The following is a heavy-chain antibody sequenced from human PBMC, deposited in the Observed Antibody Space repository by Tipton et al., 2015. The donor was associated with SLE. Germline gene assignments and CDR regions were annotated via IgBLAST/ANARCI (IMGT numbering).Heavy chain of an antibody. V-gene: IGHV4-59*12. CDR3: ARRLAARRARGGRDFDY. J-gene: IGHJ4*02. CDR2: IYYSGST. D-gene: IGHD6-6*01. Sequence: LRLSCTVSGGSISSYYWSWIRQPPGKGLEWIGYIYYSGSTNYNPSLKSRVTISVDTSKNQFSLKLSSVTAADTAVYYCARRLAARRARGGRDFDYWGQGTLVTVSS. CDR1: GGSISSYY.